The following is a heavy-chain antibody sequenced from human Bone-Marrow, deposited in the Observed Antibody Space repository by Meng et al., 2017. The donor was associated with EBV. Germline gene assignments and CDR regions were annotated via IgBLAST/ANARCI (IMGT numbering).Heavy chain of an antibody. J-gene: IGHJ5*02. D-gene: IGHD2-15*01. CDR3: AERYSTMWGKWFDP. V-gene: IGHV4-4*02. Sequence: QVRLQESGPGLVKPSGPLSLPCTVSGGPVSSTTWWNWVRQPPGKGLEWIGEIHHRGDTNYNPSLKSRVAISIDKSKNQFSLKLNSVTAADTAVYYCAERYSTMWGKWFDPWGQGTLVTVSS. CDR1: GGPVSSTTW. CDR2: IHHRGDT.